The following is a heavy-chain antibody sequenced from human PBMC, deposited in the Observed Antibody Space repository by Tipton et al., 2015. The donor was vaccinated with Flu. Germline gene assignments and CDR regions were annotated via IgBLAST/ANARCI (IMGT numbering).Heavy chain of an antibody. D-gene: IGHD3-10*01. CDR2: INHSGSS. Sequence: TLSLTCAVSGYSISSGYYWGWIRQPPGKGLEWIGEINHSGSSNYNPSLKSRVTISVDTSKNQFSLKLSSVTAADTAVYNCARGLYGSGTYQRRYFDSWGQGTLVTVSS. J-gene: IGHJ4*02. CDR3: ARGLYGSGTYQRRYFDS. V-gene: IGHV4-38-2*01. CDR1: GYSISSGYY.